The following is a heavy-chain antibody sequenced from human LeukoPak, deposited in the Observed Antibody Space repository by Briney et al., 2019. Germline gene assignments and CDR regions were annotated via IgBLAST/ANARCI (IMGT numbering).Heavy chain of an antibody. J-gene: IGHJ4*02. Sequence: SETLSLTCTVSGGSISSYYWSWIRQPPGKGLEWIGYLYYSGSTNNNPSLKSRVTISVDTSKNQFSLKLSSVTAADTAVYYCARAYDFWSGYYFDYWGQGTLVTVSS. V-gene: IGHV4-59*01. CDR2: LYYSGST. CDR1: GGSISSYY. CDR3: ARAYDFWSGYYFDY. D-gene: IGHD3-3*01.